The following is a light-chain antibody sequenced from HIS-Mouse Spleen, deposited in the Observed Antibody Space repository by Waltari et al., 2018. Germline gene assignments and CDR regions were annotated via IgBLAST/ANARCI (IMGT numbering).Light chain of an antibody. V-gene: IGKV1-9*01. CDR2: AAS. CDR3: QQLNSYPPT. CDR1: HGISSY. Sequence: DIQLTQSPSFLSASVGDRVTITCRASHGISSYLAWYQQKPGKAPKLLIYAASTLQSGVPSRFSCSGSGTEFTLTISSLQPEDFATYYCQQLNSYPPTFVQGTKVEIK. J-gene: IGKJ1*01.